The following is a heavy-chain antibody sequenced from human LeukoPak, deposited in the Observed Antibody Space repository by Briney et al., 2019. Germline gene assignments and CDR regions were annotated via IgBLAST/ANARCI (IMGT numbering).Heavy chain of an antibody. CDR2: INHSGST. CDR3: ASGLEGGRTSGYDFDIAAAGPAGY. V-gene: IGHV4-34*01. D-gene: IGHD6-13*01. CDR1: GGSFSGYY. Sequence: PSETLSLTCAVYGGSFSGYYWSWIRQPPGKGLEWIGEINHSGSTNYNPSLKSRVTISVHTSKNQFSLELSSVTAADTAVYYCASGLEGGRTSGYDFDIAAAGPAGYWGQGTLVTVSS. J-gene: IGHJ4*02.